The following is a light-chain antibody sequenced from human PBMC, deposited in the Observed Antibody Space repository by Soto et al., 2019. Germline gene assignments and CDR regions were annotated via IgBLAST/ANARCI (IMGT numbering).Light chain of an antibody. CDR1: QSVSSTY. V-gene: IGKV3-20*01. Sequence: IVLTQSPDTLSLSPGERATLSCRASQSVSSTYLAWYQPKPGQAPRLLIYGASSRATGTPDRFSGSGSGTDVTLTISRLEPEDFAVDYGQHYGSSPITCGQGTRLEIK. CDR3: QHYGSSPIT. CDR2: GAS. J-gene: IGKJ5*01.